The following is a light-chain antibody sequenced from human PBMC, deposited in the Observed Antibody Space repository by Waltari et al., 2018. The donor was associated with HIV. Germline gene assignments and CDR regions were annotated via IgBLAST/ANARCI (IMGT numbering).Light chain of an antibody. CDR1: HSNIGSNT. CDR2: VNA. J-gene: IGLJ3*02. V-gene: IGLV1-44*01. Sequence: QSVLTQPPSASGTPGLRVTISCSGSHSNIGSNTVHWFQQVSRTAPKLLVYVNAQRPSGVPDRFSGSKSGTSASLAISGLQSDDEADYYCVVWDEVVNGWLFGGGTKLTVL. CDR3: VVWDEVVNGWL.